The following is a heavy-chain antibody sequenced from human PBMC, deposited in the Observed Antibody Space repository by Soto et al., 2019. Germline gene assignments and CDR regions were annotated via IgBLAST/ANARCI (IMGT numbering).Heavy chain of an antibody. J-gene: IGHJ5*02. D-gene: IGHD3-10*01. CDR2: ISGSGGST. Sequence: HPGGSLRLSCAASGFTFSSYAMSWVRQAPGKGLEWVSAISGSGGSTYYADSVRGRFTISRDNSKNTLYLQMNSLRAEDTAVYYRAKDAYYYGSGSPNWFDPWGQETLVTVSS. V-gene: IGHV3-23*01. CDR1: GFTFSSYA. CDR3: AKDAYYYGSGSPNWFDP.